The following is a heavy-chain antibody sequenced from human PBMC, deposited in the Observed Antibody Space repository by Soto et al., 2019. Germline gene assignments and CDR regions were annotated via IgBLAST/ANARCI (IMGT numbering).Heavy chain of an antibody. CDR1: GGSISSYY. J-gene: IGHJ6*03. CDR2: IYYSGST. V-gene: IGHV4-59*08. D-gene: IGHD6-13*01. Sequence: SETLSLTCTVSGGSISSYYWSWIRQPPGKGLEWIGYIYYSGSTNYNPSLKSRGTISVDTSKNQFSLKLSSVTAADTAVYYCARSRAAAGIPHYYYYMDVWGKGTTVTVSS. CDR3: ARSRAAAGIPHYYYYMDV.